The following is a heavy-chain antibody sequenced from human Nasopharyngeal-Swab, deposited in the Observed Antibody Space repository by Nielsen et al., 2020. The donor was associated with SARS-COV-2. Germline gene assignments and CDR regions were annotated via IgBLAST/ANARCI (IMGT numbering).Heavy chain of an antibody. CDR3: TRDSDIHDSSGYYYY. D-gene: IGHD3-22*01. CDR1: GFTFGDYA. Sequence: GGSLRLSCTASGFTFGDYAMSWFRQAPGKGLEWVGFIRSKAYGGTTEYAASVKGRFTTSRDDSKSIAYLQMNSLKTEDTAVYYCTRDSDIHDSSGYYYYWGQGTLVTVSS. V-gene: IGHV3-49*03. J-gene: IGHJ4*02. CDR2: IRSKAYGGTT.